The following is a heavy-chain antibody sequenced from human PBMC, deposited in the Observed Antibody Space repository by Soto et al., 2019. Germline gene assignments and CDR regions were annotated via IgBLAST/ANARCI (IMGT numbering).Heavy chain of an antibody. Sequence: QVQLQESGPGLVKPSETLSLTCTVSGGSISSYYWNWLRRPPEKGLEWIGFIYSSGITKYNPSLKSRVTISMDTSKNQFSLNLSSVTAADTAVYYCAREDYEYDSSGYYSSWGQGTLVTVSS. D-gene: IGHD3-22*01. J-gene: IGHJ5*02. CDR3: AREDYEYDSSGYYSS. V-gene: IGHV4-59*08. CDR1: GGSISSYY. CDR2: IYSSGIT.